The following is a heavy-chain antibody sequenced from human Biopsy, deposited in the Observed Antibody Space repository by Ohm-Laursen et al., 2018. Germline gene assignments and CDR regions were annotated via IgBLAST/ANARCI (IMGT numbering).Heavy chain of an antibody. V-gene: IGHV4-31*03. CDR3: TRKPNSLYYFDH. D-gene: IGHD1-14*01. Sequence: TLSLTCTVSRASISNGGYFWSWVRQRPGEGLEWIAYMHHSGPTYTYYNPSLKSRVAISVEVSKNQFSLKVSSVTAADTAVYFCTRKPNSLYYFDHWGQGTLVTVSS. CDR2: MHHSGPT. J-gene: IGHJ4*02. CDR1: RASISNGGYF.